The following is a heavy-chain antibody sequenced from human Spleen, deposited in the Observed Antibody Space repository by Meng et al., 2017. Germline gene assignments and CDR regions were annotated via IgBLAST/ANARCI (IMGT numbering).Heavy chain of an antibody. Sequence: QPQLQESGPGLVKPSGALSPTFSVSGGSISTSGYYWGWIRQPPGKGLEWIGSIGHSGITYYTPSLKSRVTVSIDTSESQFSLNLSSVSAADTAVYYCARQRTGATKVRDFDYWGQGALVTVSS. CDR2: IGHSGIT. V-gene: IGHV4-39*01. CDR1: GGSISTSGYY. D-gene: IGHD1-1*01. CDR3: ARQRTGATKVRDFDY. J-gene: IGHJ4*02.